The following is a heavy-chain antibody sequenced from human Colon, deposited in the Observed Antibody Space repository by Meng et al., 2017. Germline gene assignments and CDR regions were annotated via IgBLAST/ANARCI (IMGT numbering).Heavy chain of an antibody. J-gene: IGHJ4*02. CDR2: ISDIGTP. CDR1: GCSLTSSNW. V-gene: IGHV4-4*02. Sequence: QVQLQESGSGPVKPSGSLSLTCTVSGCSLTSSNWWSGVRQSPGKGLGWVGEISDIGTPLNNPSLTSRVTISIDESKSQFSLNLRSVTAAETGVYYCARGGLTLFHSWGQGTLVHRLL. CDR3: ARGGLTLFHS.